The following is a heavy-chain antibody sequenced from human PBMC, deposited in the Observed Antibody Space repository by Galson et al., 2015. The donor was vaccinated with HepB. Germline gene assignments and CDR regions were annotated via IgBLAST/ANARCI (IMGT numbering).Heavy chain of an antibody. J-gene: IGHJ3*02. CDR1: GYTFTSYG. V-gene: IGHV1-18*01. D-gene: IGHD1-7*01. CDR2: ISAYNGNT. CDR3: ARFGGNWNSDHAFDI. Sequence: SVKVSCKASGYTFTSYGISWVRQAPGQGLEWMGWISAYNGNTNYAQRLQGRVTMTTDTSTSTAYMELRSLRSDDTAVYYCARFGGNWNSDHAFDICGQGTMVTVSS.